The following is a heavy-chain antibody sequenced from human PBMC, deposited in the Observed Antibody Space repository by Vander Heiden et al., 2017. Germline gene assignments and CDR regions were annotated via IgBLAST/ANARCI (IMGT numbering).Heavy chain of an antibody. D-gene: IGHD6-19*01. J-gene: IGHJ6*02. V-gene: IGHV2-5*01. CDR3: AHRHSSGWSNHYYYYGMDV. CDR2: IYWNDDK. Sequence: QITLKESGPTLVKPTQTLTLTCTFSGFSLSTSGVGVGWIRQPPGKALEWLALIYWNDDKRYSPSLKSRLTITKDTSKNQVVLTMTNMDPVDTATYYCAHRHSSGWSNHYYYYGMDVWDQGTTVTVSS. CDR1: GFSLSTSGVG.